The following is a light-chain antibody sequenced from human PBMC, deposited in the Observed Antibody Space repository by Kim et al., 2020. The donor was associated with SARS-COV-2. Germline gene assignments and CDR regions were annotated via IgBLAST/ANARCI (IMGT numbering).Light chain of an antibody. CDR3: QQYFGTPHT. J-gene: IGKJ2*01. CDR1: QSVLFSSNNKDY. CDR2: WAS. V-gene: IGKV4-1*01. Sequence: DIDMTQSPDSLAVSLGERATINCKASQSVLFSSNNKDYLAWYQQKPGQSPKLLIYWASTRESGVPDRFSGSGSGTDFTLAISNLQAEDVAVYYCQQYFGTPHTFGQGTKLEI.